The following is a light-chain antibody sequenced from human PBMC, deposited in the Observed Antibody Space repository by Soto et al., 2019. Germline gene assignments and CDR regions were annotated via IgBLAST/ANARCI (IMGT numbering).Light chain of an antibody. CDR1: SSNIGSNY. CDR2: GTN. CDR3: AAWDDSLSGVV. J-gene: IGLJ2*01. Sequence: QLVLTQPPSASGTPGQRVTISCSGSSSNIGSNYVYWYQQLPGTAPKLLIYGTNQRPSGVPDRFSGSKSGTSASLAISGLRSEDEADYYCAAWDDSLSGVVFGGGTKVTVL. V-gene: IGLV1-47*01.